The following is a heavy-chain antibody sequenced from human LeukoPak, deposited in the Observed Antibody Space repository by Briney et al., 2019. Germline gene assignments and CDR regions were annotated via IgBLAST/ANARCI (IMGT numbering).Heavy chain of an antibody. CDR1: RFNVNNYW. D-gene: IGHD1-26*01. J-gene: IGHJ4*02. CDR3: TKEGSGSYGDC. V-gene: IGHV3-74*01. CDR2: INEDGRVT. Sequence: PGGSLRLSCAASRFNVNNYWMHWVRQAPGKGLVWVSRINEDGRVTSYAGSVRGRFTISRDSVENTLHLQMNSLRAEDTAVYYCTKEGSGSYGDCWGQGTLVTVSS.